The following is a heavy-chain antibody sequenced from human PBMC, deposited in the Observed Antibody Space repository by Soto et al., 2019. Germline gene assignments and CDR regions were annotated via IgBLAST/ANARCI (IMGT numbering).Heavy chain of an antibody. CDR2: IWYDGSNK. CDR1: GFDFSTYG. Sequence: QVQLVESGGGVVQPGRSLRLSCAASGFDFSTYGMHWVRQAPGKGPEWVAVIWYDGSNKYYADSVRGRFIISRDNCKSTLFLQMNSLRAEDTAVYYCARAVGPFDYWGQGSLVTVSS. CDR3: ARAVGPFDY. D-gene: IGHD1-26*01. V-gene: IGHV3-33*01. J-gene: IGHJ4*02.